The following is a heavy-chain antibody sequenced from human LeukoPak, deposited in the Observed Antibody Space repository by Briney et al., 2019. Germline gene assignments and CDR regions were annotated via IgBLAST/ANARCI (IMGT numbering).Heavy chain of an antibody. CDR3: ARGDNYDISGYYWRSFDP. D-gene: IGHD3-22*01. V-gene: IGHV1-46*01. J-gene: IGHJ5*02. Sequence: GASVKVSCKASGYTFTSYYMHWVRQAPGQGLEWMGIINPSGGSTNYAQKFQGRVTMTRDTSTSTVYMELSSLRSEDTAVYYCARGDNYDISGYYWRSFDPWGQGTLVTVSS. CDR1: GYTFTSYY. CDR2: INPSGGST.